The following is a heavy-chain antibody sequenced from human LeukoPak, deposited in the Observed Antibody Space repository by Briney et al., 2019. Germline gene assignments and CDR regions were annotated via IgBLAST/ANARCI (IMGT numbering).Heavy chain of an antibody. CDR2: INHGGST. J-gene: IGHJ6*03. D-gene: IGHD4-17*01. V-gene: IGHV4-34*01. CDR3: ARSSDNDDYSLDYFYYMDV. CDR1: GGSFSGYY. Sequence: SETLSLTCAVSGGSFSGYYWGWLRQTPGKGLEWIGEINHGGSTNYNPSLKSRVTMSVDTYKNQFSLNLASVTAADTAVYYCARSSDNDDYSLDYFYYMDVWGEGTTVTVSS.